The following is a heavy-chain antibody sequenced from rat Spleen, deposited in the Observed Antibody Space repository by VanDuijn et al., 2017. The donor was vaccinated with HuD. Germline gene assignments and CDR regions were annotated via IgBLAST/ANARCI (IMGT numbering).Heavy chain of an antibody. CDR3: TKMGNYFNH. CDR1: GFTFNNFW. V-gene: IGHV5-31*01. D-gene: IGHD1-7*01. CDR2: ITNTGDST. Sequence: EVQLVESGGGLVPPGRSLKLSCVASGFTFNNFWMTWIRQAPGKGLEWVASITNTGDSTYYPDSVKGRFTISRDNAQSTLYLQMDSLRSEDTAPYYCTKMGNYFNHWGQGVMVTVSS. J-gene: IGHJ2*01.